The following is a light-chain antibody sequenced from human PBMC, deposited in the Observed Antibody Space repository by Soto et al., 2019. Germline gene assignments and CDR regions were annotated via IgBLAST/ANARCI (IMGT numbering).Light chain of an antibody. CDR3: QQYYSIPLT. CDR2: WAS. J-gene: IGKJ4*01. Sequence: DVVMTQSPDSLAVSLGERATINCKSSQSVLYSSNNKNYLAWYQQKPGQPPKLLIYWASTRESGVPDRFSGSGSGTHSTLTIVSLQAEDVALYYCQQYYSIPLTFGGGTKVEIK. CDR1: QSVLYSSNNKNY. V-gene: IGKV4-1*01.